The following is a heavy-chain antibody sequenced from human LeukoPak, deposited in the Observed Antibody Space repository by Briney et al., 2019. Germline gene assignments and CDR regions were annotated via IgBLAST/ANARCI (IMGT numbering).Heavy chain of an antibody. D-gene: IGHD6-13*01. V-gene: IGHV4-59*08. Sequence: PSETLSLTCTVSGGSISSYYWSWIRQPPGKGLEWIGYTYYSGSTNYNPSLKSRVTISVDTSKNQFSLKLSSVTAADTAVYYCARQVPAAGTADYFDYWGQGTLVTVSS. CDR2: TYYSGST. CDR3: ARQVPAAGTADYFDY. J-gene: IGHJ4*02. CDR1: GGSISSYY.